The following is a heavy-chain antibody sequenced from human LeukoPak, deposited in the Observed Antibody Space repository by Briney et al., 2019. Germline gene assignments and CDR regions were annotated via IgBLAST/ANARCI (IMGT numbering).Heavy chain of an antibody. Sequence: TLSLTCTVSGVSISSGNFYWSWIRQSAGKGLEWIGHVYSTGNTKYNPSLKSRVTISADTSKNQISLRLRSVTAADTAMFYCARDGDAVSAAIAGAFDLWGRGTMVTVSS. CDR1: GVSISSGNFY. D-gene: IGHD2-2*01. CDR2: VYSTGNT. J-gene: IGHJ3*01. V-gene: IGHV4-61*09. CDR3: ARDGDAVSAAIAGAFDL.